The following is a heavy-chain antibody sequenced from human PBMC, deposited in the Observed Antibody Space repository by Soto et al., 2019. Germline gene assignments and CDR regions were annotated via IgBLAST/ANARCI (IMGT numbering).Heavy chain of an antibody. Sequence: QVQLVQSGAKVKKPGSSVRVSCKASGDTFTFYSINWVRQAPGLGLEWMGRINPILSMSNYAQRFQGRVMMTEDKSTSTAYMELSSLRSEDTAMYYCASSYGSGYRAFDYWGQGALVTVSS. V-gene: IGHV1-69*02. D-gene: IGHD3-10*01. CDR1: GDTFTFYS. J-gene: IGHJ4*02. CDR3: ASSYGSGYRAFDY. CDR2: INPILSMS.